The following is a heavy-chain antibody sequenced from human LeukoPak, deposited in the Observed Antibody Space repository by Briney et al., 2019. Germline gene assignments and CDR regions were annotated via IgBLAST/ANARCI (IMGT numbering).Heavy chain of an antibody. D-gene: IGHD3-10*01. Sequence: GGSLRLSCAASGFTFSSYAMSWVRQAPGKGLEWVSVIYSGGSTYYADSVKGRFTISRDNSKNTLYLQMNSLRAEDTAVYYCARGSFGEYYFDYWGQGTLVTVSS. CDR3: ARGSFGEYYFDY. CDR2: IYSGGST. J-gene: IGHJ4*02. V-gene: IGHV3-66*01. CDR1: GFTFSSYA.